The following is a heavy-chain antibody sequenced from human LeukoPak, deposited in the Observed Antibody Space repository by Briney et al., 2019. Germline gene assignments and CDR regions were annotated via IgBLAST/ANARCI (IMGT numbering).Heavy chain of an antibody. V-gene: IGHV3-23*01. Sequence: PGGSLRLSCAASGFTFSSYAVSWVRQAPGKGLEWVSLISSSGATTTYADSVKGRFTISRDNSKNTLYMQMNSLRAEDTAVYYCARWDLVEFYFDYWGQGTLVTVSS. D-gene: IGHD3-16*01. CDR3: ARWDLVEFYFDY. CDR2: ISSSGATT. CDR1: GFTFSSYA. J-gene: IGHJ4*02.